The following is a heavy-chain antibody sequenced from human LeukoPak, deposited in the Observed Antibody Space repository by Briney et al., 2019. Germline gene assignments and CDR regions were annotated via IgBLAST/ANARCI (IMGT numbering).Heavy chain of an antibody. CDR2: IKQEGSEK. D-gene: IGHD3-10*01. CDR3: ARDLLTMVRGVIYYYYGMDV. V-gene: IGHV3-7*01. J-gene: IGHJ6*02. CDR1: GFSLSSYW. Sequence: GGCLRLSCAASGFSLSSYWMSWVREAPGEGLWWVANIKQEGSEKYYVDSVKGRFTISRDNAKNSLYLQMNSLRAEDTAVYYCARDLLTMVRGVIYYYYGMDVWGQGTTVTVSS.